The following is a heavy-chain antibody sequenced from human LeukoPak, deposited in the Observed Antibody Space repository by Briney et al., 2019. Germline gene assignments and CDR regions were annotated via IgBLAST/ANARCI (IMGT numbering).Heavy chain of an antibody. CDR2: INPNSGGT. V-gene: IGHV1-2*04. CDR1: GYTFTGYY. J-gene: IGHJ3*02. CDR3: ARGGAAGTWAFDI. D-gene: IGHD6-13*01. Sequence: ASVKVSCKASGYTFTGYYMRWVRQAPGQGLEWMGWINPNSGGTNYAQKFQGWVTMTRDTSISTAYMELSRLRSDDTAVYYCARGGAAGTWAFDIWGQGTMVTVSS.